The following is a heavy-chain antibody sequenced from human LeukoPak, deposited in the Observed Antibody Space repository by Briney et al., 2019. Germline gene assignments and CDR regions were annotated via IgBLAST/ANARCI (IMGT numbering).Heavy chain of an antibody. J-gene: IGHJ3*02. V-gene: IGHV4-59*01. CDR2: IYYSGST. Sequence: SETLSLTCTVSGGSISSYYWSWIRQPPGKGLEWIGYIYYSGSTNYNPSLKSRVTISVDTSKNQFSLKLSSVTAADTAVYYCARSTYYYDSSGYYSRGFLAFDIWGQGTMVTVSS. CDR3: ARSTYYYDSSGYYSRGFLAFDI. CDR1: GGSISSYY. D-gene: IGHD3-22*01.